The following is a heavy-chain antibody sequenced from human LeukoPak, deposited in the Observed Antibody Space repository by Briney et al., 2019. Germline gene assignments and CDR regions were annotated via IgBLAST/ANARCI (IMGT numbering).Heavy chain of an antibody. V-gene: IGHV4-39*07. CDR1: GGSISSSNFY. CDR3: ARAPRGVVVKSDAFDI. Sequence: WETLSLTCTVSGGSISSSNFYWGWIRQPPGKGLERIGSIYYSGSTYYNPSLKSRVTISVDTSKNQFSLKLSSVTAADTAVYYCARAPRGVVVKSDAFDIWGQGTMVTVSS. D-gene: IGHD2-15*01. J-gene: IGHJ3*02. CDR2: IYYSGST.